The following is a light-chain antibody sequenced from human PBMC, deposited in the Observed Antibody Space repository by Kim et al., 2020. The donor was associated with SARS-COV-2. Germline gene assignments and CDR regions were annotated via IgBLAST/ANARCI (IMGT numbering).Light chain of an antibody. V-gene: IGKV4-1*01. Sequence: DIVMTQSPDSLAVSLGERATINCRSSQSVLHSSNSNNYLAWYQQKPGQPPKLLIYWASTRESGVPDRFSGSGSGSDFTLTISSLQAEDVAVYYCQQYYGTPYTFGQGTKLEI. CDR2: WAS. J-gene: IGKJ2*01. CDR1: QSVLHSSNSNNY. CDR3: QQYYGTPYT.